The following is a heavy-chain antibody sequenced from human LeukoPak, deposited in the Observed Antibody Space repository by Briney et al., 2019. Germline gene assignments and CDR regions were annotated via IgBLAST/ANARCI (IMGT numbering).Heavy chain of an antibody. V-gene: IGHV3-23*01. CDR1: GFTFSSYD. J-gene: IGHJ4*02. Sequence: GGSLRLSCAASGFTFSSYDMSWVRQAPGKGLEWVSVISGSGGSTYYADSVKGRFTISRDNPKNTLYLQMNSLRAEDTAVYYCARDHRGYSGYGIDYWGQGTLVTVSS. CDR2: ISGSGGST. CDR3: ARDHRGYSGYGIDY. D-gene: IGHD5-12*01.